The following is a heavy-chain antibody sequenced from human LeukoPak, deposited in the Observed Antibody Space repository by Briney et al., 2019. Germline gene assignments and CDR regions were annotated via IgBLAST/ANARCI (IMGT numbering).Heavy chain of an antibody. CDR2: IYYSGST. CDR3: AGGYSYGLGYYYYYMDV. V-gene: IGHV4-59*01. J-gene: IGHJ6*03. D-gene: IGHD5-18*01. CDR1: SGSISNYY. Sequence: SETLSLTCTVSSGSISNYYWSWIRQPPGKGLEWIGYIYYSGSTNYNPSLKSRVIISVDTSKNQFSLKLSSVTAADTAVYYCAGGYSYGLGYYYYYMDVWGKGTTVTIPS.